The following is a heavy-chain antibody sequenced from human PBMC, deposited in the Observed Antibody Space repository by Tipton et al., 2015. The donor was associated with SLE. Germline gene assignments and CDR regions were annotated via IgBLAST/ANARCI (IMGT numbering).Heavy chain of an antibody. V-gene: IGHV4-39*02. CDR1: GGSISSNSNY. J-gene: IGHJ5*02. D-gene: IGHD1-14*01. CDR3: ARDGRGGVWFDT. Sequence: TLSLTCTVSGGSISSNSNYWGWIRQPPGKGLEWIGSIYYSGSTYYNPSLKSRVTISVDTSKNQFSLRLRSVTAADTAVYYCARDGRGGVWFDTWGQGTLVTVSS. CDR2: IYYSGST.